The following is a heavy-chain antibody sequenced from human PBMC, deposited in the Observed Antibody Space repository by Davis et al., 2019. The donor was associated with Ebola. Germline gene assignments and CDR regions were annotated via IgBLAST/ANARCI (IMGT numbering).Heavy chain of an antibody. D-gene: IGHD4-11*01. Sequence: MPSETLSLTCTVSGGSISSSSYYWSWIRQPPGKGLEWIGYIYYSGSTNYNPSLKSRVTISVDTSKNQFSLKLSSVTAADTAVYYCARATVTLTNFDYWGQGTLVTVSS. J-gene: IGHJ4*02. V-gene: IGHV4-61*01. CDR1: GGSISSSSYY. CDR2: IYYSGST. CDR3: ARATVTLTNFDY.